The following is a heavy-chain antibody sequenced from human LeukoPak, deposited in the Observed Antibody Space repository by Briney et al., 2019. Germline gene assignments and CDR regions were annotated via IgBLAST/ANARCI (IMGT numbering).Heavy chain of an antibody. CDR3: ARSNYYGSGRYWYFDL. CDR2: INPNSGGT. D-gene: IGHD3-10*01. CDR1: GYTFTGYY. J-gene: IGHJ2*01. Sequence: ASVKVSCKASGYTFTGYYMHWVRQAPGQGLEWMGWINPNSGGTNYAQKFQGRVTMTRDTSISTAYMELSRPRSDDTAVYYCARSNYYGSGRYWYFDLWGRGTLVTVSS. V-gene: IGHV1-2*02.